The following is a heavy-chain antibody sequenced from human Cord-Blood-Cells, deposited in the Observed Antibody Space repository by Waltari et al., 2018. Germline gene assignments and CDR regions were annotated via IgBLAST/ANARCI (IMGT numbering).Heavy chain of an antibody. D-gene: IGHD1-26*01. V-gene: IGHV4-39*07. CDR2: IYYSGST. Sequence: QLQLQESGPGLVKPSETLSLTCTVSGGSISSSSYYWGWIRQPPGKGLEWIGSIYYSGSTYYNPSLESRVTISVDTSKNQFSLKLSSVTAADTAVYYCARHRYSGSSNFDYWGQGTLVTVSS. CDR3: ARHRYSGSSNFDY. J-gene: IGHJ4*02. CDR1: GGSISSSSYY.